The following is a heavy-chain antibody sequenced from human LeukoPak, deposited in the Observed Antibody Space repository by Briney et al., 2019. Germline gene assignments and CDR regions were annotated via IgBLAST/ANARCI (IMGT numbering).Heavy chain of an antibody. CDR2: INWNGGST. CDR1: GFTFDDYG. CDR3: ARDLLDIDTRGDYVKWFDP. V-gene: IGHV3-20*01. D-gene: IGHD4-17*01. J-gene: IGHJ5*02. Sequence: PGGSLRLSCAASGFTFDDYGMSWVRHAPGKGLEWVSGINWNGGSTGYADSVKGRFTISRDNAKNSLYLQMNSLRAEDTALYHCARDLLDIDTRGDYVKWFDPWGQGTLVTVSS.